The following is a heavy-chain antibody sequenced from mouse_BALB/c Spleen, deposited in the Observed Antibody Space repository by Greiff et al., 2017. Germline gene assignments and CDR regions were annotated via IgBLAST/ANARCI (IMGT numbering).Heavy chain of an antibody. J-gene: IGHJ3*01. CDR2: INPSTGYT. V-gene: IGHV1-7*01. CDR1: GYTFTSYW. CDR3: AVYSRFAY. Sequence: QVQLQQSGAELAKPGASVKMSCKASGYTFTSYWMHWVKQRPGQGLEWIGYINPSTGYTEYNQKFKDKATLTADKSSSTAYMQLSSLTSEDSAVYYCAVYSRFAYWGQGTLVTVSA. D-gene: IGHD2-1*01.